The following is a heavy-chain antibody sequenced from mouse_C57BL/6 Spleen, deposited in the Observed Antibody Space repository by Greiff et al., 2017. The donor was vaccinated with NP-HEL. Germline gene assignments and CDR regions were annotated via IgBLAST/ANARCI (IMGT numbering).Heavy chain of an antibody. Sequence: DVHLVESGAGLVKPGGSLKLSCAASGFTFSSYAMSWVRQTPEKRLEWVAYISSGGDYIYYADTVKGRFTISRDNARNTLYMQLSSLNSEDTAMYYFTRDGSIADYWGQGTSVTVSS. D-gene: IGHD2-3*01. CDR1: GFTFSSYA. CDR3: TRDGSIADY. CDR2: ISSGGDYI. V-gene: IGHV5-9-1*02. J-gene: IGHJ4*01.